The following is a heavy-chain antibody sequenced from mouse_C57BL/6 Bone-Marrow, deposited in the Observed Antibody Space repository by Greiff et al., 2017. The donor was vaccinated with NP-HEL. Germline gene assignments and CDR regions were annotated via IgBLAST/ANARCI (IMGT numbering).Heavy chain of an antibody. CDR2: INPNYGTT. CDR1: GYSFTDYN. CDR3: APSYGSSSPYAMDY. J-gene: IGHJ4*01. Sequence: EVQLQQSGPELVKPGASVKISCKASGYSFTDYNMNWVKQSDGKSLEWIGVINPNYGTTSYNQKFKGKATLTVDQSSSTAYMQLNSLTSEDSAVYYCAPSYGSSSPYAMDYWGQGTSVTVSS. D-gene: IGHD1-1*01. V-gene: IGHV1-39*01.